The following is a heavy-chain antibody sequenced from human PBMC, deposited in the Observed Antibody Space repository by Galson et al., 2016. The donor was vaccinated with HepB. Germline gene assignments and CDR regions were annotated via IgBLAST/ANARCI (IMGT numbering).Heavy chain of an antibody. Sequence: SLRLSCAASDFTFSNYAMHWVRQAPGKGLEWVAVIWYDGTNIYYADSVKGRFTISRDNSKNTLYLDMNSLRGEDTAVYYCARYDSSYYHMDVWGKGTAVTVSS. J-gene: IGHJ6*04. D-gene: IGHD3-16*01. CDR2: IWYDGTNI. CDR1: DFTFSNYA. V-gene: IGHV3-33*01. CDR3: ARYDSSYYHMDV.